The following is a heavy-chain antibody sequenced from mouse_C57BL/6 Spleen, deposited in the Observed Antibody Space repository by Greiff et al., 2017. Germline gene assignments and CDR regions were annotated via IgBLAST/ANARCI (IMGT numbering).Heavy chain of an antibody. Sequence: VTLVESGAELMKPGASVKLSCKATGYTFTGYWLAWVKQRPGHGLEWIGEILPGSGSTNYTEQFKGKATFTADTSSNTAYMQLSSLTTEDSALYYCASVEFSILGDYWGQGTSVTVSS. CDR2: ILPGSGST. CDR3: ASVEFSILGDY. CDR1: GYTFTGYW. V-gene: IGHV1-9*01. J-gene: IGHJ4*01. D-gene: IGHD3-3*01.